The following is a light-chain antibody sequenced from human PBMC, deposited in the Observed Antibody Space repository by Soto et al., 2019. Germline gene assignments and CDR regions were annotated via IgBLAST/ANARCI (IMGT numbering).Light chain of an antibody. CDR3: QVWDSSSDHWV. CDR1: NIRNKS. V-gene: IGLV3-21*02. J-gene: IGLJ3*02. CDR2: DDT. Sequence: SYELTQTPSVSVAPGQTARITCGGNNIRNKSVQWYQQKPGQAPEVVVYDDTNRPSGIPERFSGSNSGNTATLTISRVEAGDEADYYCQVWDSSSDHWVFGGGTKVTVL.